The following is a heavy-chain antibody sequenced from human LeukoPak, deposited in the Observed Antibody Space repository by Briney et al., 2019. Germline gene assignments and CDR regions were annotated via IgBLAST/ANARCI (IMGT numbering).Heavy chain of an antibody. CDR3: AKGHDYGDYVLY. CDR2: ISYDGSNK. D-gene: IGHD4-17*01. J-gene: IGHJ4*02. CDR1: GFTFSSYG. V-gene: IGHV3-30*18. Sequence: PGRSLRLSCAAAGFTFSSYGMHWVRQAPGKGLEWVAVISYDGSNKYYGDSVKGRFTISRDNSKNTLYLQMNSLRAEDTAVYYCAKGHDYGDYVLYWGQGTLVTVSS.